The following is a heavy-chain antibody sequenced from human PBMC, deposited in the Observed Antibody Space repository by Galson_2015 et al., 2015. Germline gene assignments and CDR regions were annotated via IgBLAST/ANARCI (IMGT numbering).Heavy chain of an antibody. CDR2: IRSKAYGGTT. Sequence: SLRLSCAASGFTFGDYAMSWVRQAPGKGLEWVGFIRSKAYGGTTEYAASVKGRFTISRDDSKSIAYLQMNSLKTEDTAVYYCTGTDCSGGSCYSKTDYWGQGTLVTVSS. CDR3: TGTDCSGGSCYSKTDY. CDR1: GFTFGDYA. J-gene: IGHJ4*02. V-gene: IGHV3-49*04. D-gene: IGHD2-15*01.